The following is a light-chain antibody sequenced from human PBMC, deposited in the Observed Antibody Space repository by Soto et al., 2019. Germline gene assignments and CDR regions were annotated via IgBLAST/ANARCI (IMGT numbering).Light chain of an antibody. CDR3: QQYNNWWT. CDR1: QSVSSS. CDR2: GAS. J-gene: IGKJ1*01. Sequence: EIVMTQSPATLSVSPGERATLSCRASQSVSSSLAWYQQKPGQAPRLLIYGASTRATGIPARFSGSGSGTEFPLTISSLQSEDFAVYYCQQYNNWWTVGQVTKVEVK. V-gene: IGKV3-15*01.